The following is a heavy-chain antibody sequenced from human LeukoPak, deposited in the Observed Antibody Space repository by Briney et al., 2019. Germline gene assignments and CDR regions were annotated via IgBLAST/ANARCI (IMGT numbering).Heavy chain of an antibody. CDR3: ARHRPYSSGWRHFDY. V-gene: IGHV5-51*01. D-gene: IGHD6-19*01. J-gene: IGHJ4*02. CDR2: IYPGDSDT. Sequence: GESLKISCKGSGYSFTSYWIGWVRQMPGKGLEWMGIIYPGDSDTRYSPSFQGQVTISADKSISTAYLQWSSLKASDTAMYYCARHRPYSSGWRHFDYWGQXTLVTVSS. CDR1: GYSFTSYW.